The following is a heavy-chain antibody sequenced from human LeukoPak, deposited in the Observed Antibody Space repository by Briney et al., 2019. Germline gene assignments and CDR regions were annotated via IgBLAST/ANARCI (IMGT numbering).Heavy chain of an antibody. J-gene: IGHJ3*02. Sequence: GGSLRLSCTASGFTFSTYGMHWVRQAPGKGLEWVTLISYDGSTKYYSDSVKGRFTLSRDNSKNTLYLQMNSLRAEDTAVYYCAKGPYYYDSSGYLGAFDIWGQGTMVTVSS. V-gene: IGHV3-30*18. CDR2: ISYDGSTK. CDR1: GFTFSTYG. CDR3: AKGPYYYDSSGYLGAFDI. D-gene: IGHD3-22*01.